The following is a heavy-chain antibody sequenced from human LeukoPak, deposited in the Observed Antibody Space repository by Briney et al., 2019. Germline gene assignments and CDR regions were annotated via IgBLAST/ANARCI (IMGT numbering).Heavy chain of an antibody. CDR3: ARGNTLTESFHI. Sequence: TSETLSLTCSVSGGETNNNNYYWGWIRQPPGKGLEWIGNIYCSGNTLYTPSLKSRVTISVDTSKNQFSLRLSSVTAADTAVYYCARGNTLTESFHIWGQGTMVTVSS. V-gene: IGHV4-39*02. D-gene: IGHD2/OR15-2a*01. J-gene: IGHJ3*02. CDR2: IYCSGNT. CDR1: GGETNNNNYY.